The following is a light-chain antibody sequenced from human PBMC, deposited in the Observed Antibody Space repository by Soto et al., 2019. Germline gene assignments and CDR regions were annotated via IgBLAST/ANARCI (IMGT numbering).Light chain of an antibody. J-gene: IGKJ5*01. CDR2: DAS. Sequence: EIVLTQSPATLSLSPGERATLSCRASQSVSSYLAWYQQKPGQAPRLLIYDASNRATGIPARFSGSGSGTDFTLTISRLEPEDFAVYYCQQRSNWSPGLTFGQGTRLEIK. CDR3: QQRSNWSPGLT. V-gene: IGKV3-11*01. CDR1: QSVSSY.